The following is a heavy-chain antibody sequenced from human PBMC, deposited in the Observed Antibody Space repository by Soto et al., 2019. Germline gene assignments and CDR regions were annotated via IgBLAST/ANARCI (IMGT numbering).Heavy chain of an antibody. CDR2: INHSGST. Sequence: QVQLQQWGAGLLKPSETLSLTCAVYGGSFSGYYWSWIRQPPGKGLEWIGEINHSGSTNYNPSLKSRVTISVDTSKNQFSLKLSSVTAADTAVYYCARGHNWNYDYYYYYMDVWGKGTTVTVSS. J-gene: IGHJ6*03. CDR3: ARGHNWNYDYYYYYMDV. CDR1: GGSFSGYY. D-gene: IGHD1-7*01. V-gene: IGHV4-34*01.